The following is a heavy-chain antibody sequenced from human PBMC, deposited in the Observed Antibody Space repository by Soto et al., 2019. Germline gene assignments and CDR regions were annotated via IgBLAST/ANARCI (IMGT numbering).Heavy chain of an antibody. J-gene: IGHJ4*02. D-gene: IGHD3-22*01. CDR3: ARDQITMIVVVTPPGY. Sequence: PGGSLRLSCAASGFTFSSYAMHWVRQAPGKGLEWVAVISYDGSNKYYADSVKGRFTISRDNSKNTLYLQMNSLRAEDTAVYYRARDQITMIVVVTPPGYWGQGALVTVSS. CDR1: GFTFSSYA. V-gene: IGHV3-30-3*01. CDR2: ISYDGSNK.